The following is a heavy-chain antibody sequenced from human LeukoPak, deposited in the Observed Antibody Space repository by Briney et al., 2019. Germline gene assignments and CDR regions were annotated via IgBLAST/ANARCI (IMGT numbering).Heavy chain of an antibody. CDR2: IYYSGST. J-gene: IGHJ4*02. D-gene: IGHD5-12*01. CDR1: GGSISSYY. Sequence: PSETLSLTCTVSGGSISSYYWSWIRQPPGKGLEWIGYIYYSGSTNYNPSLKSRVTISVDTSKTKFSLKLSSVTAADTAVYYCARAGYSGYDLYYWGQGTLVTVSS. V-gene: IGHV4-59*01. CDR3: ARAGYSGYDLYY.